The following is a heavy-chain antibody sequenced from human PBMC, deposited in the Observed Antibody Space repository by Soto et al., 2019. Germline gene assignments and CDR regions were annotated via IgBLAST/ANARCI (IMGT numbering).Heavy chain of an antibody. CDR1: GFTFSSYS. Sequence: PGGSLRLSCAASGFTFSSYSMNWVRQAPGKGLEWVSSISSSSSYIYYADSVKGRFTISRDNSKNSLVLQMNSLRAEDTAMYYCAKDSHWGIIPPTHDHWGQGTLVTVSS. V-gene: IGHV3-21*04. CDR3: AKDSHWGIIPPTHDH. J-gene: IGHJ4*01. D-gene: IGHD3-16*01. CDR2: ISSSSSYI.